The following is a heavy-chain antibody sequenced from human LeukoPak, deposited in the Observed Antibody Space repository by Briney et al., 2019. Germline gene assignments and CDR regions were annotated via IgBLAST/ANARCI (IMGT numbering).Heavy chain of an antibody. J-gene: IGHJ5*02. D-gene: IGHD3-9*01. CDR3: ATEVAYDILTGWFDP. V-gene: IGHV1-46*01. CDR2: INPSGGST. Sequence: ASVKVSCKASGYTFTSYYMHWVRQAPGQGLEWMGIINPSGGSTSYAQKFQGRVTMTRDTSTSTDYMELSSLRSEDTAVYYCATEVAYDILTGWFDPWGQGTLVTVSS. CDR1: GYTFTSYY.